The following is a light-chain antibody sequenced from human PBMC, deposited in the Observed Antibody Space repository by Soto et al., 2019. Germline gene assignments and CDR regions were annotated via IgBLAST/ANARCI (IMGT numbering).Light chain of an antibody. CDR1: QSVSSSY. Sequence: EIVLTQSPGTLSLSPGERATLSCRASQSVSSSYLAWYKQKPGQAPRRLSYGASSRATGIPDRFSGSGCGTDFTLTISRLEPEDCAVYYCQQYGSSPLTFGGGTKVEIK. V-gene: IGKV3-20*01. CDR3: QQYGSSPLT. J-gene: IGKJ4*01. CDR2: GAS.